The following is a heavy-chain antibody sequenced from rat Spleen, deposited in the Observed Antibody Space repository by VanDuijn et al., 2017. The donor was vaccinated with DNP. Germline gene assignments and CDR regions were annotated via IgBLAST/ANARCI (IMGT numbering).Heavy chain of an antibody. Sequence: EVQLVETGGGLVQPGRSLKLSCVASGFTFSSYWMYWIRQAPGKGLEWVASINTDGGSTYSPDSVKGRLTISRDDAENTLYLQMSSLRSEDTATYFCTRGRDYFDYWGQGVMVTVSS. CDR1: GFTFSSYW. CDR2: INTDGGST. CDR3: TRGRDYFDY. V-gene: IGHV5-58*01. J-gene: IGHJ2*01.